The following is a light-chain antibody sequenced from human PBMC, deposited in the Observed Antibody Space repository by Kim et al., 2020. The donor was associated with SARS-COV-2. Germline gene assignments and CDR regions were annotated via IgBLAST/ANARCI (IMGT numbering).Light chain of an antibody. CDR3: NSRDSSGNHLV. Sequence: ALGQTVRITCQGDSLRRYYASWYQQKPGQAPVLVISGKNNRPSGIPDRFSGSSSGNTASLTITGAQAEDEADYYCNSRDSSGNHLVFGGGTKLTVL. CDR2: GKN. CDR1: SLRRYY. J-gene: IGLJ3*02. V-gene: IGLV3-19*01.